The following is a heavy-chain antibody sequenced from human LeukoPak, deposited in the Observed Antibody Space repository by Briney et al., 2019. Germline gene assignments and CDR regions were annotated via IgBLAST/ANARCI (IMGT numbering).Heavy chain of an antibody. CDR1: GGTFSSYA. V-gene: IGHV1-69*05. CDR3: ARGNCSSTSCYLWFDP. D-gene: IGHD2-2*01. J-gene: IGHJ5*02. CDR2: IIPIFGTA. Sequence: GASVKVSCKASGGTFSSYAISWVRQAPGQGLEWMGGIIPIFGTANYAQKFQGRVTITTDESTSTAYMELSSLRSEDTAMYYCARGNCSSTSCYLWFDPWGQGTLVTVSS.